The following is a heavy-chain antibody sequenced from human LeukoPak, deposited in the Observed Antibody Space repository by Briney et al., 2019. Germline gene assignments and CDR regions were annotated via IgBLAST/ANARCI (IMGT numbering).Heavy chain of an antibody. V-gene: IGHV3-23*01. CDR2: ISGSGGST. CDR1: GFTFSSYA. Sequence: GGSLRLSCAASGFTFSSYAMSWVRQAPGKGLEWVSAISGSGGSTYYADSVEGRFTISRDNSKNTLYLQMNSLRAEDTAVYYCAKPPFYVWGSYRWDFDYWGQGTLVTVSS. CDR3: AKPPFYVWGSYRWDFDY. D-gene: IGHD3-16*02. J-gene: IGHJ4*02.